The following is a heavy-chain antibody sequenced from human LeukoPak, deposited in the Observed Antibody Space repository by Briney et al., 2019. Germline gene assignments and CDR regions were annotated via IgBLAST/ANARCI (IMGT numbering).Heavy chain of an antibody. D-gene: IGHD4/OR15-4a*01. CDR2: IYYSRST. V-gene: IGHV4-39*01. CDR3: AQSDVLAGAFDI. Sequence: SETLSLTCTVSGASISSSTYYWGWIRQPPGKGLEWIGYIYYSRSTYYNPSLKSRVTISVDTSKNQFSLNLSSVTAADTAVYYCAQSDVLAGAFDIWGQGTMVIVSS. J-gene: IGHJ3*02. CDR1: GASISSSTYY.